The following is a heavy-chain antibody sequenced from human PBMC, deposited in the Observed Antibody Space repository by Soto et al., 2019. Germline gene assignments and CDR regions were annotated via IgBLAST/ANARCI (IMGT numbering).Heavy chain of an antibody. CDR3: AREIAAAKVLDY. Sequence: SETLSLTCIVSGGSLSSGDYYWSWIRQPPGKGLEWIGYIYYSGSTYYNPSLKSRVTISVDTSKNQFSLKLSSVTAADTAVYYCAREIAAAKVLDYWGQGTLVTVSS. CDR1: GGSLSSGDYY. V-gene: IGHV4-30-4*01. CDR2: IYYSGST. D-gene: IGHD6-25*01. J-gene: IGHJ4*02.